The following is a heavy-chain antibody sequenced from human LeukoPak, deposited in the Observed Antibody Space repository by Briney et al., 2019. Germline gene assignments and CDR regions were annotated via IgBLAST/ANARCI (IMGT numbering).Heavy chain of an antibody. CDR3: ARRTGTYYYDSSGYSPWRYYFDY. CDR2: INHSGST. Sequence: SETLSLTCAVYGGSFSGYYWSWIRQPPGKGLEWIGEINHSGSTNYNPSLKSRVTISVDTSKNQFSLKLSSVTAADTAVFYCARRTGTYYYDSSGYSPWRYYFDYWGQGTLVTVSS. J-gene: IGHJ4*02. CDR1: GGSFSGYY. D-gene: IGHD3-22*01. V-gene: IGHV4-34*01.